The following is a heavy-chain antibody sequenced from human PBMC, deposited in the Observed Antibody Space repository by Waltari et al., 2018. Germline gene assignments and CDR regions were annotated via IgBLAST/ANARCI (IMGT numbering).Heavy chain of an antibody. Sequence: EVQLLESGGGLVHPGGSLRLSCAGSGFAFSNFAMSWVRQAPGKGLEWVSLIHNDGTTTYYADSVKGRFTIFRDDSKNTLYLQINSPVAEDTALYYCAKARGSTSSRYYFDYWGQGTLVTVSS. D-gene: IGHD6-6*01. J-gene: IGHJ4*02. V-gene: IGHV3-23*03. CDR1: GFAFSNFA. CDR2: IHNDGTTT. CDR3: AKARGSTSSRYYFDY.